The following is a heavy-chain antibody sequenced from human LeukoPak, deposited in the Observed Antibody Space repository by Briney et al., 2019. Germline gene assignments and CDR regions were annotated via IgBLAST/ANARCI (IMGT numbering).Heavy chain of an antibody. CDR3: AREWSGYFDY. J-gene: IGHJ4*02. CDR1: GGSISSHY. D-gene: IGHD2-15*01. CDR2: IYYSGST. V-gene: IGHV4-59*11. Sequence: SETLSLTCTVSGGSISSHYWSWIRQPPGKGLEWIGYIYYSGSTNYNPSLKSRVTISVDTSKNQFSLKLSSVTAADTAVYYCAREWSGYFDYWGQGTLVTVSS.